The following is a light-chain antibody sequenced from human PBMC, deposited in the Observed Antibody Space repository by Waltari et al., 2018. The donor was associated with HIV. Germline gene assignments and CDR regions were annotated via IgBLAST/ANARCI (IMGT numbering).Light chain of an antibody. CDR2: KDS. V-gene: IGLV3-25*03. J-gene: IGLJ3*02. CDR3: KSSDTSGRWV. Sequence: SYELTQPPSVSVSPGQTARITCSGDALATQYAYWYQQQPGQTPVLMIYKDSKRPSGIPERFSGSTSGTTVTLTVSGVQAEDEADYYCKSSDTSGRWVFGGGTKLTVL. CDR1: ALATQY.